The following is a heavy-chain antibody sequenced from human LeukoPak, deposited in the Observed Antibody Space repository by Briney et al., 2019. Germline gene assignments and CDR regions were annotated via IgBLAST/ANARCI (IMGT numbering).Heavy chain of an antibody. CDR3: ARGPASGYWIAFDY. CDR1: GYTFTSYG. D-gene: IGHD3-3*01. V-gene: IGHV1-8*02. J-gene: IGHJ4*02. CDR2: VNPNSGNT. Sequence: ASVKVSCKASGYTFTSYGINWVRQATGQGLEWMGWVNPNSGNTGYAQKLQGRVTMTRNTSISTAYMELSSLRSQDTAVYYCARGPASGYWIAFDYWGQGTLVTVSS.